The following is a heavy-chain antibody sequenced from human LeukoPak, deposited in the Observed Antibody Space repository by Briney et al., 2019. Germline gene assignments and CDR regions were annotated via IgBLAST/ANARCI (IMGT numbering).Heavy chain of an antibody. D-gene: IGHD2-21*02. CDR3: AREASCGGDCCSVGGAFDI. Sequence: VASLKVSCKASVYTFISHYMHWVRQPPGQGLEWMGIINTSGGSTRYAQKFQGRVTMTRDTSTSTVYMELNSLRFDDTAVYYCAREASCGGDCCSVGGAFDIWGQGTMVTVSS. CDR2: INTSGGST. J-gene: IGHJ3*02. V-gene: IGHV1-46*01. CDR1: VYTFISHY.